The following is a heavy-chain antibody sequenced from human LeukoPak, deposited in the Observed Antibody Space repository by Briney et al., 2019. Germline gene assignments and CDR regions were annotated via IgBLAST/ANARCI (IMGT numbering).Heavy chain of an antibody. CDR1: GYTFTSYG. CDR2: ISAYNGNT. J-gene: IGHJ5*02. CDR3: AGGDSGYDSWSWFDP. V-gene: IGHV1-18*04. Sequence: ASVKVSCKASGYTFTSYGISWVRQAPGQGLEWMGWISAYNGNTNYAQKLQGRVTMTTDTSTSTAYMELRSLRSDDTAVYYCAGGDSGYDSWSWFDPWGQGTLVTVSS. D-gene: IGHD5-12*01.